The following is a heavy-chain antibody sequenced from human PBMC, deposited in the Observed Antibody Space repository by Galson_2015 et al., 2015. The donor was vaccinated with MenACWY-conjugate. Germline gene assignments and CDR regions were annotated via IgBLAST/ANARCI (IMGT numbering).Heavy chain of an antibody. CDR2: ISPGDSNT. V-gene: IGHV5-51*01. Sequence: QSGAEVKKPGESLRISCKASGYIFTTYWIAWVRQMPGKGLEWMGLISPGDSNTRYSPSFQGQITISADKSISTAYLQWSSLKASDTAMYYCARHPPGGRGMDVWGQGTTVTVSS. CDR1: GYIFTTYW. D-gene: IGHD1-26*01. J-gene: IGHJ6*02. CDR3: ARHPPGGRGMDV.